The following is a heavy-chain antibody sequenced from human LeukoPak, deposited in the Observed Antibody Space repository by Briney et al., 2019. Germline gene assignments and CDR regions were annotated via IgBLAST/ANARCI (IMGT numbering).Heavy chain of an antibody. D-gene: IGHD3-9*01. CDR3: ARRLRYFDWPYYYYYYYMDV. Sequence: SETLSLTCAVYGGSFSGYYWSWIRQPPGKGLEWIGEINHSGSTNYNPSLKSRVTISVDTSKNQFSLKLSSVTAADTAVYYCARRLRYFDWPYYYYYYYMDVWGKGTRSPSP. CDR2: INHSGST. J-gene: IGHJ6*03. CDR1: GGSFSGYY. V-gene: IGHV4-34*01.